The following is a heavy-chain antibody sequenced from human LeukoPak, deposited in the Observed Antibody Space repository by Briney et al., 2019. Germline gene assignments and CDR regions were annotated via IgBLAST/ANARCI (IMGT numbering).Heavy chain of an antibody. D-gene: IGHD1-26*01. J-gene: IGHJ4*02. CDR2: ISGSGGST. CDR1: GSTFSSYA. V-gene: IGHV3-23*01. CDR3: ATQRPFSGSRGY. Sequence: PGGSLRLSCAASGSTFSSYAMSWVRQAPGKGLEWVSAISGSGGSTYYADSVKGRFTISRDNSKNPLYLQMNSLRAEDTAVYYCATQRPFSGSRGYWGQGPLVTVSS.